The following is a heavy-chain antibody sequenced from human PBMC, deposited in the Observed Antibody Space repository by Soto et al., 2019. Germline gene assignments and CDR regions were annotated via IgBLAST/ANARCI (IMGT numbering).Heavy chain of an antibody. CDR3: AREHSSSWTFYYYGMDV. CDR2: INHSGST. V-gene: IGHV4-34*01. Sequence: PSETLSLTCAVYGGSFSSYYWSWIRQPPGKGLEWIGEINHSGSTNYNPSLKSRVTISVDTSKNQFSLKLSSVTAAETAVYYCAREHSSSWTFYYYGMDVWGQGTTLTVS. D-gene: IGHD6-13*01. J-gene: IGHJ6*02. CDR1: GGSFSSYY.